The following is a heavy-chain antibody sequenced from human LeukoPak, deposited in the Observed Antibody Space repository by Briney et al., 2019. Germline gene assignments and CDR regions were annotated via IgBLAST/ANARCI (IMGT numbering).Heavy chain of an antibody. V-gene: IGHV3-13*01. D-gene: IGHD6-13*01. CDR3: ARDSGPYSSSWYPSDAFDI. J-gene: IGHJ3*02. CDR2: IGTAGDT. CDR1: GFTFSSYD. Sequence: GGSLRLSCAASGFTFSSYDMHWVRQATGKGLEWVSAIGTAGDTYYPDSVKGRFTISRDNAKNSLYLQMNSLRAEDTAVYYCARDSGPYSSSWYPSDAFDIWGQGTMVTVSS.